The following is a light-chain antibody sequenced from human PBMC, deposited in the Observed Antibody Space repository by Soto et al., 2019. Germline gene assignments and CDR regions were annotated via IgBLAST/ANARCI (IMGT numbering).Light chain of an antibody. CDR2: DVS. CDR3: QQYEDSVLYT. Sequence: EIVLTQSPGTLSLSPGERATLSCRASQSVRSSFFAWYQQKPGQAPRLLIYDVSIRATGTPDRFSGSGSGSDFTLTINSLEPEDVAMYYCQQYEDSVLYTFGQGTKVEI. V-gene: IGKV3-20*01. J-gene: IGKJ2*01. CDR1: QSVRSSF.